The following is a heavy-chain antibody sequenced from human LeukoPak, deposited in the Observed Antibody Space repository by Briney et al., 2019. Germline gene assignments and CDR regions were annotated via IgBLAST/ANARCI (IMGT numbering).Heavy chain of an antibody. CDR2: IWYDGSDK. CDR1: GFTFSEFA. Sequence: GRSLTLSCVTSGFTFSEFAMHWVRQVPGKGLEWVAAIWYDGSDKYYADSVKGRFTISRDNSKNTLYLQMNSLRAEDTAVYYCATVTGYFDYWGQGTLVTVSS. V-gene: IGHV3-33*01. CDR3: ATVTGYFDY. D-gene: IGHD3-10*01. J-gene: IGHJ4*02.